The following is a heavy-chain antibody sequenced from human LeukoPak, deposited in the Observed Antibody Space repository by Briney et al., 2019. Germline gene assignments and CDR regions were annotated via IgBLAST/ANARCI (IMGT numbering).Heavy chain of an antibody. V-gene: IGHV3-30*03. CDR3: ATRPPCSNGVRYGLDS. Sequence: GRSLRLSCAASGFTFNSYGMHWVRQAPGKGLEWVAVIGPDGNNKKYVDSVKGRFTISRDNSKTTLYLEMNGLRVEDTAVYFCATRPPCSNGVRYGLDSWGQGTLVTVSS. CDR1: GFTFNSYG. CDR2: IGPDGNNK. D-gene: IGHD2-8*01. J-gene: IGHJ5*01.